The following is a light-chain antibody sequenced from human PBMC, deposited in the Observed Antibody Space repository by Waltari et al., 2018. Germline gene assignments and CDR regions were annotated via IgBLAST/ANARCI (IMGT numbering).Light chain of an antibody. CDR3: QSYDSSNYVV. CDR2: EDD. J-gene: IGLJ2*01. Sequence: VLTQPHSVSASPGKTVKISCTRSSGSISGHYVHWYQQRPGSVPTTVIYEDDQRPSVVPDRFSGSIDRSSNSASLIISGLKTEDESHYYCQSYDSSNYVVFGGGTTLTVL. CDR1: SGSISGHY. V-gene: IGLV6-57*03.